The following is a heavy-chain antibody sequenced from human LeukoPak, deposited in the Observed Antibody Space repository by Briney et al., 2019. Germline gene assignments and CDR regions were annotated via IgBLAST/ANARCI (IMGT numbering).Heavy chain of an antibody. Sequence: GGSLRLSSAPSGFTFRNSYMSSVRQAPGKGLEWVAYMNHDGSDQSHVDSVRGRFTISRDNAKNSLYLQMNSLRVEDTAVYYCARAAVYCSSSTCRTNFDSWGQGTLVTVSS. CDR3: ARAAVYCSSSTCRTNFDS. CDR1: GFTFRNSY. J-gene: IGHJ4*02. CDR2: MNHDGSDQ. V-gene: IGHV3-7*01. D-gene: IGHD2-2*01.